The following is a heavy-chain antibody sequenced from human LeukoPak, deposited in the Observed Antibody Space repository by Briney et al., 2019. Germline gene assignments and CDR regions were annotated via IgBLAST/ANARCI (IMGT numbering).Heavy chain of an antibody. Sequence: SETLSLTCTVSGGSISGYYWSWVRQPPGKGLEWIGYVYSSGITNYNPSLTSRVTISVDTSTNQFSLKLTSVTAADSAAYYCARHLKMTTTSIAAFDVWGQGTMVSVSS. CDR2: VYSSGIT. CDR3: ARHLKMTTTSIAAFDV. J-gene: IGHJ3*01. CDR1: GGSISGYY. D-gene: IGHD5-24*01. V-gene: IGHV4-59*08.